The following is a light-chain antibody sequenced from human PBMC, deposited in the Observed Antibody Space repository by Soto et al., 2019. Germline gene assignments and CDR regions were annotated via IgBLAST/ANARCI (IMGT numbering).Light chain of an antibody. V-gene: IGKV1-5*03. CDR3: HHYNTDSLMYT. Sequence: DIQMTQSPSTLSASVGDRVTITCRTSQSISSWLAWYQQKPGKAPELLIHKASSLYSGVPSRFSGSGSGTEFTLTISSLQPDDFATYYCHHYNTDSLMYTFGQGTKLEIK. CDR1: QSISSW. J-gene: IGKJ2*01. CDR2: KAS.